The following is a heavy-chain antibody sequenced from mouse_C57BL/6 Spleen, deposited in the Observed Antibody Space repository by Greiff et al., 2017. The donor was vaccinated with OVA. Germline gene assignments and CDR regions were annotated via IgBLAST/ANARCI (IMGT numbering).Heavy chain of an antibody. CDR3: ARKSNYDAMDY. D-gene: IGHD2-5*01. CDR1: GYTFTSYW. V-gene: IGHV1-50*01. J-gene: IGHJ4*01. Sequence: VQLQQPGAELVKPGASVKLSCKASGYTFTSYWMQWVKQRPGQGLEWIGEIDPSDSYTNYNQKFKGKATLTVDTSSSTAYMQLSSLTSEDSAVYYCARKSNYDAMDYWGQGTSVTVSS. CDR2: IDPSDSYT.